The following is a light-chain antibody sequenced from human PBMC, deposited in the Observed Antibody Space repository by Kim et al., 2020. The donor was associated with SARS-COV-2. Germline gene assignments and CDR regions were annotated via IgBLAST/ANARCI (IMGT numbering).Light chain of an antibody. CDR1: SGHSSYA. CDR2: LNSDGSH. Sequence: ASVKLTCTLSSGHSSYAIAWHQQQPEKGHRYLMKLNSDGSHSKGDGIPDRFSGSSSGAERYLTISSLQSEDEADYYCQTWGTGTVVFGGGTKLTVL. CDR3: QTWGTGTVV. J-gene: IGLJ2*01. V-gene: IGLV4-69*01.